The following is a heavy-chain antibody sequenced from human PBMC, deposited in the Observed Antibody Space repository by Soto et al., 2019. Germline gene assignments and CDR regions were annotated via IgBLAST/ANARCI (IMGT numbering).Heavy chain of an antibody. CDR3: EKGIGGIAAAGYYFDY. Sequence: GGTLRLSCAVSGFSLNRYALTSVREAPLNGLEWVSAISCSGGSTYYADSVKGRFTIARDNSKNTLYLQMNSLRAEDTAVYYCEKGIGGIAAAGYYFDYWGQGTLVTVSS. CDR2: ISCSGGST. CDR1: GFSLNRYA. J-gene: IGHJ4*02. V-gene: IGHV3-23*01. D-gene: IGHD6-13*01.